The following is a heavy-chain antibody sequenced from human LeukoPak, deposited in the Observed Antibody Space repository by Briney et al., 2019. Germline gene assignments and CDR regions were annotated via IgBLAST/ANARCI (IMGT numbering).Heavy chain of an antibody. CDR2: IKQDGSEK. Sequence: GGSLRLSCAASGFTFSSYWMSWVRQAPGKGLEWVANIKQDGSEKYYVDSVKGRFTISRDNAKNSLYLQMNSLRAEDTAVYYCAKDSQGYDFWSGYATGGYMDVWGKGTTVTVSS. J-gene: IGHJ6*03. CDR3: AKDSQGYDFWSGYATGGYMDV. CDR1: GFTFSSYW. V-gene: IGHV3-7*01. D-gene: IGHD3-3*01.